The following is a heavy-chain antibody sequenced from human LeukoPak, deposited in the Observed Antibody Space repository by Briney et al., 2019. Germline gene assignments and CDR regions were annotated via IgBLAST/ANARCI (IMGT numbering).Heavy chain of an antibody. D-gene: IGHD3-10*01. Sequence: GGSLRLSCAASGFTFSSYGMHWVRQAPGKGLEGVAVISYDGSNKYYADSVKGRFTISRDNSKNTLYLQMNSLRAEDTAVYYCAKGGTMVRGVSHGMDVWGQGTTVTVSS. CDR2: ISYDGSNK. CDR1: GFTFSSYG. J-gene: IGHJ6*02. V-gene: IGHV3-30*18. CDR3: AKGGTMVRGVSHGMDV.